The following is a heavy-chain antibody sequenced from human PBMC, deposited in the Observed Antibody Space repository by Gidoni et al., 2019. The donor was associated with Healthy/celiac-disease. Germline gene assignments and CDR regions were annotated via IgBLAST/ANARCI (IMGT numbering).Heavy chain of an antibody. CDR1: GGSISRGGCY. CDR2: IYYRGST. V-gene: IGHV4-31*03. Sequence: QVQLQESGPGLVKPSQNRSITCTVSGGSISRGGCYWSWIRPHPGKGLEWNGYIYYRGSTYYNPSLKSRVTISVDTSKNQFSLKLSSVTAADTAVYYCARDIFPYYDFWSVYGMDVWGQGTTVTVSS. D-gene: IGHD3-3*01. CDR3: ARDIFPYYDFWSVYGMDV. J-gene: IGHJ6*02.